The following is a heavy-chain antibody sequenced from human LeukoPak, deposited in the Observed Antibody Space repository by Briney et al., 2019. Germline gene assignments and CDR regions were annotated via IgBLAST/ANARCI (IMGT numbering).Heavy chain of an antibody. Sequence: GGSLRLSCAASGFNFANYFMHWVRQAPGKGLEYVSAINSDGDGRYYVDSLKDRFFISRDNSQNTLYLLMTRLRPEDTAIYYCARSGGAAETPSGFFDYWGQGALVTV. CDR3: ARSGGAAETPSGFFDY. D-gene: IGHD6-13*01. CDR2: INSDGDGR. J-gene: IGHJ4*02. CDR1: GFNFANYF. V-gene: IGHV3-64*02.